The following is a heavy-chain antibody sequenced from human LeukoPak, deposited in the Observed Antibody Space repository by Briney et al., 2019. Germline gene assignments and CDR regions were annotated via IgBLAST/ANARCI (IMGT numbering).Heavy chain of an antibody. V-gene: IGHV3-23*01. J-gene: IGHJ4*02. Sequence: GGSLRLSCAASGFTFSSYAMSWVRQAAGKGLEWVSAISGSGGSTYYADSVKGRFTISRDNSKNTLYLQMNSLRAEDTAVYYCAKVVIRYCGGDCYSPFDYWGQGTLVTVSS. CDR1: GFTFSSYA. D-gene: IGHD2-21*02. CDR3: AKVVIRYCGGDCYSPFDY. CDR2: ISGSGGST.